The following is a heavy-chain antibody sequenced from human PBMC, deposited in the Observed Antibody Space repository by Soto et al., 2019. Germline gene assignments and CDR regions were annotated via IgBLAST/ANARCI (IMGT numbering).Heavy chain of an antibody. CDR3: ASRIAEAGRTENFDY. V-gene: IGHV4-30-4*01. Sequence: QVQLQESGPGLVKPSQTLSLTCTVSGGSISSGDYYWSWIRQPPGKGLEWIGYIYYSGSTYYNPSLKSRVTISVDTSKNQFSLKLSSVTAADTAVYYCASRIAEAGRTENFDYWGQGTLVTVSS. CDR2: IYYSGST. D-gene: IGHD6-19*01. J-gene: IGHJ4*02. CDR1: GGSISSGDYY.